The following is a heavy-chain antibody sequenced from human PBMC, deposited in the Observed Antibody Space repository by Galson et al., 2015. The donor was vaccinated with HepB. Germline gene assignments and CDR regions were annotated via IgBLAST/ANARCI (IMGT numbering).Heavy chain of an antibody. CDR2: ISYDGSNK. D-gene: IGHD2-2*02. CDR1: GFTFSSYG. J-gene: IGHJ4*02. CDR3: AKAGGYCSSTSCYTYYFDY. V-gene: IGHV3-30*18. Sequence: SLRLSCAASGFTFSSYGMHWVRQAPGKGLEWVAVISYDGSNKYYADSVKGRFTISRDNSKNTLYLQMNSLRAEDTAVYYCAKAGGYCSSTSCYTYYFDYWGQGTLVTVSS.